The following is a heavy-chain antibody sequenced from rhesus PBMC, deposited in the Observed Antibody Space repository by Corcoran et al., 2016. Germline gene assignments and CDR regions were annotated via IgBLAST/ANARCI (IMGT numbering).Heavy chain of an antibody. J-gene: IGHJ4*01. Sequence: QVQLQESGPAVVKPSAPLSLTCAVSGCSISRSNWWSWFLHSPGTGLEWIGGIYGSGGSTEYNPSLKSRVTISKDTSKNQFSLKLSSVTAADTAVYYCARRGSSGWLSYFDYWGQGVLVTVSS. CDR3: ARRGSSGWLSYFDY. CDR1: GCSISRSNW. CDR2: IYGSGGST. V-gene: IGHV4-93*01. D-gene: IGHD6-31*01.